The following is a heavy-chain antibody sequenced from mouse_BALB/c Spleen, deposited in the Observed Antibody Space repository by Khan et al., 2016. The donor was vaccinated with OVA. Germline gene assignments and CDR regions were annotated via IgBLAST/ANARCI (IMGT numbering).Heavy chain of an antibody. Sequence: VQLKQSGPGLVKPSQSLSLTCTVTGYSITTDYAWNWIRQFPGSKLEWMGHISYSGNTKYNPSLKSRISITRDTSKNQFLLQLKSVTTEDTARYYCARIYGGDFDYWGQGTTLTVSS. CDR1: GYSITTDYA. D-gene: IGHD1-1*01. J-gene: IGHJ2*01. CDR3: ARIYGGDFDY. CDR2: ISYSGNT. V-gene: IGHV3-2*02.